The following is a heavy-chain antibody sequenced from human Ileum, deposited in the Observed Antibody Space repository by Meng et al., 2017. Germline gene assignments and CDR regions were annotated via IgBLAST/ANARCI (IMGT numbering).Heavy chain of an antibody. Sequence: QLQLQESGPGLVKPLETLSLTCTGSGDSVSSGSYYWVWIRQPPGKALEWIGAVYFTGYTYYGPSLTGRGTISVDTSRNQFSLKLNSVTAADTALYFCARHGHFTPDKYYFDYWGQGTLVTVSS. CDR1: GDSVSSGSYY. V-gene: IGHV4-39*01. CDR2: VYFTGYT. CDR3: ARHGHFTPDKYYFDY. D-gene: IGHD3-3*02. J-gene: IGHJ4*02.